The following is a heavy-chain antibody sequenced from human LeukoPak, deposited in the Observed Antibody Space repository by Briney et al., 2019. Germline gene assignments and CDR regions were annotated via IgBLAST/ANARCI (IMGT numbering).Heavy chain of an antibody. D-gene: IGHD2-2*01. CDR1: GGSISSYY. V-gene: IGHV4-59*01. CDR2: IYNSGST. Sequence: SETLSLTCTVSGGSISSYYWSWIRQPPGKGLEWIGYIYNSGSTKYNPSLKSRVTISVDTSKNQFSLKLSSVTAADTAVYYCARESCSSTSCLFDSWGQGTLATVSS. CDR3: ARESCSSTSCLFDS. J-gene: IGHJ4*02.